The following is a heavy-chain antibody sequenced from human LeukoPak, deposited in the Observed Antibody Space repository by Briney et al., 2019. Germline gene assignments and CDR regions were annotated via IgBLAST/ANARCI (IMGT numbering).Heavy chain of an antibody. CDR3: ARVTTIFGVARQFDP. CDR1: GGSISSHY. D-gene: IGHD3-3*01. J-gene: IGHJ5*02. V-gene: IGHV4-59*11. CDR2: IYYSGST. Sequence: SETLSLTCTVSGGSISSHYWSWIRQPPGKGLEWIGYIYYSGSTNYNPSLKSRVTISVDTSKNQFSLKLSSVTAADTAVYYCARVTTIFGVARQFDPWGQGTLVTVSP.